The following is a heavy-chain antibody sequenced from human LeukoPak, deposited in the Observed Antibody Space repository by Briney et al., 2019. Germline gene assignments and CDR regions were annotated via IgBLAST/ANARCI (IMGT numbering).Heavy chain of an antibody. J-gene: IGHJ4*02. CDR2: IKQGGSEK. Sequence: GGSLRLSCAASGFTFNGYWMSWVRQAPGKGLEWVANIKQGGSEKYYVDSVRGRVTISRDNAENSLFLQMNRLRVEDTAVYYCTRDFGRSSYYFDFWGQGTQVTVSS. CDR3: TRDFGRSSYYFDF. D-gene: IGHD3-3*01. V-gene: IGHV3-7*01. CDR1: GFTFNGYW.